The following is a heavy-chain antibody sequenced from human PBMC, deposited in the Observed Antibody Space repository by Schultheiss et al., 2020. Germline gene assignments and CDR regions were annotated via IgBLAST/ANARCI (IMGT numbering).Heavy chain of an antibody. V-gene: IGHV3-21*01. CDR2: ISSNSSYI. D-gene: IGHD3-22*01. CDR3: ATASFASSGPSAGAY. J-gene: IGHJ4*02. Sequence: GGSLRLSCAASGFTFSSYSMNWVRQAPGKGLEWVSSISSNSSYIYYADSVKGRFTISRDNAKNSLYLQMNSLRAEDTAVYYCATASFASSGPSAGAYWGQGTL. CDR1: GFTFSSYS.